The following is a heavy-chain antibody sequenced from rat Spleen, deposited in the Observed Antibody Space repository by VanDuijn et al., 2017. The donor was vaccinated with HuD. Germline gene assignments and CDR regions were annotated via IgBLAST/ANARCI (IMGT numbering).Heavy chain of an antibody. CDR1: GFSLTSNS. D-gene: IGHD1-5*01. CDR3: TRSNKPYFDY. J-gene: IGHJ2*01. CDR2: IWGDGGT. Sequence: QVQLKESGPGLVQPSQTLSLTCTVSGFSLTSNSVHWVRQPPGKGLAWMGGIWGDGGTNYDSALKSRLSISRDTSKSQVFLKMNSLQTDDTAIYFCTRSNKPYFDYWGQGVMVTVSS. V-gene: IGHV2-1*01.